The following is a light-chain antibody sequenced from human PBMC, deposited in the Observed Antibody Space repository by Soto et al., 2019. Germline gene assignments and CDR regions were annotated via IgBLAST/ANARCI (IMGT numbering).Light chain of an antibody. CDR1: QSVGNNY. V-gene: IGKV3-20*01. CDR2: DAS. Sequence: DIVLTQSPGTLSLSPGERATLSCRASQSVGNNYIAWYQQKPGQAPRLLIYDASSRATGIPDRFSGSGSGTDFTLTINRLEPEDFAVYYCQQCATPPLTFDQGTRVEIK. CDR3: QQCATPPLT. J-gene: IGKJ1*01.